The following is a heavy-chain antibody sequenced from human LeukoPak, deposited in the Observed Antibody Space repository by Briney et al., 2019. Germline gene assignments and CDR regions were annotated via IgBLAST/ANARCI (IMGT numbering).Heavy chain of an antibody. CDR1: GYTFTGYY. CDR2: INPNSGGT. D-gene: IGHD5-18*01. CDR3: ARDLKYSYGFYWYFDL. V-gene: IGHV1-2*02. J-gene: IGHJ2*01. Sequence: GASVKVSCKASGYTFTGYYMHWVRQAPGQGLEWMGWINPNSGGTNYAQKFQGRVTMTRDTSISTAYMELSRLGSDDTAVYYCARDLKYSYGFYWYFDLWGRGTLVTVSS.